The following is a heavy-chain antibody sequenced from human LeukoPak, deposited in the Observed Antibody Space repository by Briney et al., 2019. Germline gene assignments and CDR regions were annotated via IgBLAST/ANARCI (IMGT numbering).Heavy chain of an antibody. CDR1: GFTFSIYW. CDR2: INSDGSST. J-gene: IGHJ5*02. CDR3: VRIPNSAGFPNWFDP. Sequence: PGGSLRLSCAASGFTFSIYWMHWVRQAPGKGLVWVSRINSDGSSTSYADSVKGRFTISRDNAKNSLYLQMNSLRAEDTAVYYCVRIPNSAGFPNWFDPWGQGTLVTVSS. D-gene: IGHD6-25*01. V-gene: IGHV3-74*01.